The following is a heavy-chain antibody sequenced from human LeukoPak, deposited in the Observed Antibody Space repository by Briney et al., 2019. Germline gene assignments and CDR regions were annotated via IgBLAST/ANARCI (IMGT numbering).Heavy chain of an antibody. V-gene: IGHV3-7*01. CDR3: ARDLTLSSGWYGIDY. CDR1: GFTFSSYW. J-gene: IGHJ4*02. Sequence: GGSLRLSCAASGFTFSSYWMSWVRQAPGKGLEWVANIKQDGSEKYYVDSVKSRFTISRDNAKNSLYLQMNSLRAEDTAVYYCARDLTLSSGWYGIDYWGQGTLVTVSS. D-gene: IGHD6-19*01. CDR2: IKQDGSEK.